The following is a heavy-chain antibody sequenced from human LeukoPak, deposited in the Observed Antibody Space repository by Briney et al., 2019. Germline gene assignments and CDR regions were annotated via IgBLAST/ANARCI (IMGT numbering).Heavy chain of an antibody. CDR1: GFTVSSNY. D-gene: IGHD2-21*02. CDR2: IYSGGST. CDR3: ARVLCSRGGDCYYLDY. V-gene: IGHV3-53*01. J-gene: IGHJ4*02. Sequence: GGSLRLSCAASGFTVSSNYMSWVRQAPGKGLEWVSVIYSGGSTYYADSVKGRFTISRDNSKNTLYLQMNSLRAEDTAVYYCARVLCSRGGDCYYLDYRGQGTLVTVSS.